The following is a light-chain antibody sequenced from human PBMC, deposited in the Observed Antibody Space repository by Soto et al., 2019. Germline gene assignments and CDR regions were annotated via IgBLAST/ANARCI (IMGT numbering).Light chain of an antibody. Sequence: QSVLTQPPSASGSPGQSVTLSCTGTSSDVGGYNYVSWYQQHPGKAPKLMIYEVSKRPSGVPDRFSGSKSGNTASLTVSGLQAEDEADYYCSSYAGSNNFVFGGGTKLTVL. CDR1: SSDVGGYNY. V-gene: IGLV2-8*01. CDR3: SSYAGSNNFV. J-gene: IGLJ2*01. CDR2: EVS.